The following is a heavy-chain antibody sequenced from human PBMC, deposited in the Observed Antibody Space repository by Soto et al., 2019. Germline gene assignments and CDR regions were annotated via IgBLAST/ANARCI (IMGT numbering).Heavy chain of an antibody. D-gene: IGHD3-22*01. J-gene: IGHJ2*01. CDR1: GFTFSTYA. CDR2: VSSEGGTQ. Sequence: SGGGVVQPGRSLRLSCTASGFTFSTYAMQWVRQAPGKGLEWVAVVSSEGGTQFYADSVKGRFTISRDNSKNSLYLQMSSLTTEDAAIYYCARENYYGGHVIGSLDLWGRGTLVSVSS. V-gene: IGHV3-30-3*01. CDR3: ARENYYGGHVIGSLDL.